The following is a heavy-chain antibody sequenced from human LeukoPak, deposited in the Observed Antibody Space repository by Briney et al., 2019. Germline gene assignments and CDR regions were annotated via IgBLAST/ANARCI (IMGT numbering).Heavy chain of an antibody. CDR2: INHSGST. CDR3: ARPLLTRNYYYYMDV. J-gene: IGHJ6*03. Sequence: SGTLSLTCAVYGGSFSGYYWSWIRRPPGKGLEWIGEINHSGSTNYNPSLKSRVTISVDTSKNQFSLKLSSVTAADTAVYYCARPLLTRNYYYYMDVWGKGTTVTVSS. CDR1: GGSFSGYY. V-gene: IGHV4-34*01. D-gene: IGHD3-10*01.